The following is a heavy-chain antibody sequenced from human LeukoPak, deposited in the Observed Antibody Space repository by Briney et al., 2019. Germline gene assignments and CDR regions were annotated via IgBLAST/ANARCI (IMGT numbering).Heavy chain of an antibody. V-gene: IGHV3-23*01. J-gene: IGHJ4*02. CDR1: GFTFSSYS. CDR2: ISGSGGST. CDR3: ANQGPIRGDY. Sequence: GGSLRLSCAASGFTFSSYSMNWVRQAPGKGLEWVSAISGSGGSTFYADSVKGRFTISRDNSKNTLYLQMNSLRAEDTAVYYCANQGPIRGDYWGQGTLVAVSS.